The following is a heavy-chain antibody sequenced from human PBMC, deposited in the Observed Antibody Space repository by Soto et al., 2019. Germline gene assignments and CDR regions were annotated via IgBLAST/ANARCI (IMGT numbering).Heavy chain of an antibody. CDR3: ARDLAAGTCDY. V-gene: IGHV1-18*01. J-gene: IGHJ4*02. Sequence: ASGKVSCKASGYTFTSYGISWVRQAPGQGLEWMGWISTYNGNTNYAQKLQGRVTMTTDTSTSTAYMELRSLRSDDTAVYYCARDLAAGTCDYWGQGTLVTVSS. CDR2: ISTYNGNT. D-gene: IGHD6-13*01. CDR1: GYTFTSYG.